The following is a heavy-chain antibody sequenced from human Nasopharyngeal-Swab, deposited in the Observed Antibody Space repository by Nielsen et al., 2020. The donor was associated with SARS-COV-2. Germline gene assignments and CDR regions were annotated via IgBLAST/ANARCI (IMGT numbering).Heavy chain of an antibody. V-gene: IGHV3-48*01. D-gene: IGHD2-2*01. CDR2: ISSSSSTI. Sequence: GESLKISCAASGFTFGSYSMNWVRQAPGKGLEWVSYISSSSSTIYYADSVKGRFTISRDNAKNSLYLQMNSLRAEDTAVYYCARDVVVETYYYYYMDVWGKGTTVTVSS. J-gene: IGHJ6*03. CDR3: ARDVVVETYYYYYMDV. CDR1: GFTFGSYS.